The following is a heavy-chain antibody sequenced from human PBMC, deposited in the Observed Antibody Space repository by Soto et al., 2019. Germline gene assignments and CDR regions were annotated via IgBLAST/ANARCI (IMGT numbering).Heavy chain of an antibody. CDR2: ISSSSSVI. CDR1: GFILSDCA. Sequence: DGSLRLSCATSGFILSDCAMNWVRQAPGKGLEWVSYISSSSSVIDYADSVKGRFTVSRDNARNSLYLQMNSLRAEDTAVYYCARDLSWGSNWYSYMEVSSKGTTDSVSS. D-gene: IGHD1-7*01. J-gene: IGHJ6*03. CDR3: ARDLSWGSNWYSYMEV. V-gene: IGHV3-48*01.